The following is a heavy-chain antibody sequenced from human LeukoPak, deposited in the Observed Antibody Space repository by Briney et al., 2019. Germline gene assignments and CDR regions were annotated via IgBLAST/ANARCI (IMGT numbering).Heavy chain of an antibody. CDR2: IKDDGSDK. D-gene: IGHD6-6*01. CDR3: ARDSIAARGAFDI. Sequence: GGSLRLSCGTSGFTFSDSWMSWFRQAPGQGLEWVASIKDDGSDKYYLDSVRGRFTISRDNAKNSLYLQMNSLRAEDTAVYYCARDSIAARGAFDIWGQGTMVTVSS. J-gene: IGHJ3*02. V-gene: IGHV3-7*01. CDR1: GFTFSDSW.